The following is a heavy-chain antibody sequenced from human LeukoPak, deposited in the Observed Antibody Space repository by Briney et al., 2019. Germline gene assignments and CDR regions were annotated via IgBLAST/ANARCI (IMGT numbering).Heavy chain of an antibody. CDR2: IYYSGST. CDR3: ARDGSAAGMDY. CDR1: GGSISRYY. Sequence: SETLSLTCTVSGGSISRYYWSWIRQPPGKGLEWIGYIYYSGSTNYNPSLKSRVTISVDTSKNQFSLKLSSVTAADTAVYYCARDGSAAGMDYWGQGTLVTVSS. D-gene: IGHD6-13*01. V-gene: IGHV4-59*01. J-gene: IGHJ4*02.